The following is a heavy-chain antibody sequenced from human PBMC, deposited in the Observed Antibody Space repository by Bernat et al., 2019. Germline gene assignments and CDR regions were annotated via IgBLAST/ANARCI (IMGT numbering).Heavy chain of an antibody. CDR2: IKQDGSEK. J-gene: IGHJ5*02. Sequence: EVQLVESGGGLVQPGGSLRLSCAASRFTFSSYWMSWVRQAPGKGLGWVANIKQDGSEKYYVDSVKGRFTISRDNAKNSLYLQMNSLRAEDTAVYYCAREVVRGVIGWFDPWGQGTLVTVSS. CDR3: AREVVRGVIGWFDP. D-gene: IGHD3-10*01. CDR1: RFTFSSYW. V-gene: IGHV3-7*04.